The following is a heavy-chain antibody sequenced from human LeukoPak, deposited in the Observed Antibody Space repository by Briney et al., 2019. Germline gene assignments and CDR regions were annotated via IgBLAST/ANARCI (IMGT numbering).Heavy chain of an antibody. V-gene: IGHV3-72*01. CDR2: SRNKANSYST. CDR1: GFIFSDHY. CDR3: ARGFPSFDI. J-gene: IGHJ3*02. Sequence: GGSLRLSCAASGFIFSDHYMDGVRQAPGKGLEGVARSRNKANSYSTVYAASVQGRFTISSDESTNSLYLQMNSLITEDTAVYFCARGFPSFDIWGQGTMVTVSS.